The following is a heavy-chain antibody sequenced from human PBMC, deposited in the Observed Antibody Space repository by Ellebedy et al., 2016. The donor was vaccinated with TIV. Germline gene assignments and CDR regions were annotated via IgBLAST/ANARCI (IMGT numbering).Heavy chain of an antibody. J-gene: IGHJ4*02. CDR3: AIGHYNDSGSLDY. CDR1: ARSIGSANW. D-gene: IGHD3-10*01. V-gene: IGHV4-4*02. CDR2: IYHSGST. Sequence: MPSETLSLTWLVSARSIGSANWWSRFPQLPGKGLAWFGEIYHSGSTNYNPSLKSRVTISVDKSKNQFSLKLSSVTAADTAVYYCAIGHYNDSGSLDYWGQGTLVTVSS.